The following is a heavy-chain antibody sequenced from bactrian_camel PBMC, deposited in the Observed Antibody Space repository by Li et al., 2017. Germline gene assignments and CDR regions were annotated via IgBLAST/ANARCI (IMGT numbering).Heavy chain of an antibody. J-gene: IGHJ7*01. Sequence: HVQLVESGGGLVQPGGSLRLSCAASGFTFSNHYMNWVRQAPGKGLEWVSSISGSSRTYYSNSVKGRFTISQDNAKNTLFLQMNSLKPEDTGMYYCAAGYSGGYCVTTFGMDFWGTGTQVTVS. D-gene: IGHD2*01. CDR2: ISGSSRT. CDR1: GFTFSNHY. V-gene: IGHV3-2*01.